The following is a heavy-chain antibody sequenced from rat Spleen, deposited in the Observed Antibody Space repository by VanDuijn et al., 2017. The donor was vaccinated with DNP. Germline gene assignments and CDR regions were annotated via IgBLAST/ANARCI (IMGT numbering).Heavy chain of an antibody. CDR1: GFTFSDFD. J-gene: IGHJ4*01. D-gene: IGHD1-2*01. V-gene: IGHV5-25*01. CDR2: IPTSGGDT. Sequence: EVQLVESGGGLVQPGRSMKLSCSASGFTFSDFDMAWVRQAPAKGLEWVASIPTSGGDTYYRDSVKGRFTISRDNAQNTLYLQMSKLGSEDTAIYYCVRGRLYPHYAMDAWGQGVKVTVSS. CDR3: VRGRLYPHYAMDA.